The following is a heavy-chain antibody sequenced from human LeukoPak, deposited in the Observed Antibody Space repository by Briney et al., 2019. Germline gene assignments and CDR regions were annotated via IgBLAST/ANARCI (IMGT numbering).Heavy chain of an antibody. D-gene: IGHD3-10*01. CDR1: GFTFSSYW. V-gene: IGHV3-7*03. CDR3: AKDLNYGFDS. Sequence: GGSLRLSCAASGFTFSSYWMSWVRQAPGKGLEWVANIKQDGSEKYYVDSVKGRFTISRDNSQNILYLQMNSLRAEDTAVYYCAKDLNYGFDSWGQGTLVTVSS. J-gene: IGHJ4*02. CDR2: IKQDGSEK.